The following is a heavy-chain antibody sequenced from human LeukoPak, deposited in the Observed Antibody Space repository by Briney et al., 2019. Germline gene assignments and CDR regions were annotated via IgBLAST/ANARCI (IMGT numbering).Heavy chain of an antibody. V-gene: IGHV3-7*01. D-gene: IGHD1-26*01. CDR1: GFTFSSYW. Sequence: PGGSLRLSCAASGFTFSSYWMSWVRQAPGKGREWVAKIKQDGSEKYYVDSVKGRFTISRDNAKNSLYLQMNSLRAEDTAVYYCARDDYSGSCVDYWGQGTLVTVSS. CDR3: ARDDYSGSCVDY. CDR2: IKQDGSEK. J-gene: IGHJ4*02.